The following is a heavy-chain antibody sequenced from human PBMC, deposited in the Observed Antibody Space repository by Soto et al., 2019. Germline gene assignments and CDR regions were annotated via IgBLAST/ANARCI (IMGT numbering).Heavy chain of an antibody. J-gene: IGHJ4*02. Sequence: ELQLVESGGGLVQPGGSLRLSCVASGISRHWIHWVRQAPGKGLVWVSRINPESTTINYADSVKGRFSISRDNAKDTLYLQMNSLRAEDTAVYYCARGAYGDPVDSWGQGTLVTVSS. V-gene: IGHV3-74*01. CDR1: GISRHW. D-gene: IGHD4-17*01. CDR3: ARGAYGDPVDS. CDR2: INPESTTI.